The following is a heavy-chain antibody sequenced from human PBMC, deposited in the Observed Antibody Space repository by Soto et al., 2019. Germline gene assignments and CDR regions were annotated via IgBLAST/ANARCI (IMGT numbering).Heavy chain of an antibody. Sequence: SCKASGDTFSSYAISWVRQAPGKGLEWMGKIIPTFGRTNYAQEFQGRLTISADDSTSTAYMELSSLLSEDTAVYYCARDPLSSFAMDVWGQGTTVTVSS. D-gene: IGHD3-10*02. CDR3: ARDPLSSFAMDV. V-gene: IGHV1-69*15. CDR2: IIPTFGRT. J-gene: IGHJ6*02. CDR1: GDTFSSYA.